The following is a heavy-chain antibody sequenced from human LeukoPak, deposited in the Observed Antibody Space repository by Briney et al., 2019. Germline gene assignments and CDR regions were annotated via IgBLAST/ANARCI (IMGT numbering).Heavy chain of an antibody. D-gene: IGHD2-15*01. Sequence: GGSLRLSCAAAGFPFSDYHMSWIRQAPGTGLEWLSYISRDYTTVFYADSVKGRFTISRDNAQNSLYLQMNNLRVEDTAIYYCACGCSGAGCFSMFDNWGQGTLVTVSS. J-gene: IGHJ4*02. CDR2: ISRDYTTV. V-gene: IGHV3-11*01. CDR3: ACGCSGAGCFSMFDN. CDR1: GFPFSDYH.